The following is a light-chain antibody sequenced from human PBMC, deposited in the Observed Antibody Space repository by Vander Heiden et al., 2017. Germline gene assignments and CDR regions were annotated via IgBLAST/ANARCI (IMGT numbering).Light chain of an antibody. CDR3: QQSYSVPWT. CDR2: ATS. J-gene: IGKJ1*01. V-gene: IGKV1-39*01. Sequence: DIQMPQSPSSLSASVGDRVTITCRASQPINSYLNWYQEKPGKAPNLLIYATSNLQSGVPSRFSGSGSGPDFTLTIRSVQPEDFATYFCQQSYSVPWTFGQGTKVEIK. CDR1: QPINSY.